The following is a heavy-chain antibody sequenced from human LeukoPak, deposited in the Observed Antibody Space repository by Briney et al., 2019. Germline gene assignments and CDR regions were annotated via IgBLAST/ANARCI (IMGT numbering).Heavy chain of an antibody. Sequence: KPSETLSLTCAVYGGSFSGYYWSWIRQPPGKGLEWIGEINHSGSTNYNPSLKSRVTISVDTSKNQFSLKLSSVTAADTAVYYCARRLGSGSYYSYYYYYYMDVWGKGTTVTISS. CDR2: INHSGST. CDR1: GGSFSGYY. V-gene: IGHV4-34*01. J-gene: IGHJ6*03. CDR3: ARRLGSGSYYSYYYYYYMDV. D-gene: IGHD3-10*01.